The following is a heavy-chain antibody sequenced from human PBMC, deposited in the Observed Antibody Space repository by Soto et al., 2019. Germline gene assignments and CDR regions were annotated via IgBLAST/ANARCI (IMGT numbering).Heavy chain of an antibody. CDR2: INAGNGNT. CDR3: ARVRLLSWYFDL. CDR1: GYTFTSYA. Sequence: ASVKVSCKASGYTFTSYAMHWVRQAPGQRLEWMGWINAGNGNTKYSQKFQGRVTITRDTSASTAYMELSSLRSEDTAVYYCARVRLLSWYFDLWGRGTLVTVSS. J-gene: IGHJ2*01. V-gene: IGHV1-3*01. D-gene: IGHD1-26*01.